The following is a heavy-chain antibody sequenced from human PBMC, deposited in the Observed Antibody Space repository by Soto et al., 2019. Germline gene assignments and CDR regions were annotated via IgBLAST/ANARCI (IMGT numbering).Heavy chain of an antibody. Sequence: RQPPGKGLEWIGYIYYSGSTYYNPSLKRRVTISVDTSKNQFSLKLSSVTAADTAVYYCARGRDSSSWYYFDYWGQGTLVTVSS. V-gene: IGHV4-30-4*01. D-gene: IGHD6-13*01. CDR3: ARGRDSSSWYYFDY. J-gene: IGHJ4*02. CDR2: IYYSGST.